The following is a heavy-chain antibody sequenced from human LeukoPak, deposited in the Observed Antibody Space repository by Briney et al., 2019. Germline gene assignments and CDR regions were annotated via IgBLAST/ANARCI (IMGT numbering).Heavy chain of an antibody. CDR1: GFTFSSYA. V-gene: IGHV3-30-3*01. D-gene: IGHD2-15*01. J-gene: IGHJ4*02. CDR2: ISYDGSNK. Sequence: GGSLRLSCAASGFTFSSYAMHWVRQAPGKGLEWVAVISYDGSNKYYADSVKGRFTISRDNSKNTLYLQMNSLRAEDTAAYYCARDDSIDYWGQGTLVTVSS. CDR3: ARDDSIDY.